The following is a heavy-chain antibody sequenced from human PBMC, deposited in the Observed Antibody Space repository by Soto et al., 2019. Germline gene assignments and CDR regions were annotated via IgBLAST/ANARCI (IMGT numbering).Heavy chain of an antibody. D-gene: IGHD3-16*01. J-gene: IGHJ4*02. Sequence: GGSLRLSCAASGFTFSSYAMSGVRQAPGKGLEWVSAISGSGGSTYYADSVKGRFTISRDNSRNTLYLQMNSLRAEDTAVYYCAKVSQPQNIRFDYWGQGTLVTVSS. CDR1: GFTFSSYA. V-gene: IGHV3-23*01. CDR3: AKVSQPQNIRFDY. CDR2: ISGSGGST.